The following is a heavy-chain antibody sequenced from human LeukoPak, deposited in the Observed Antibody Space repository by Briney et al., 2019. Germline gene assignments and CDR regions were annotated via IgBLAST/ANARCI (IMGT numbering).Heavy chain of an antibody. V-gene: IGHV3-7*01. CDR1: GFTFNSYW. CDR3: ARAINRAWD. Sequence: GGSLRLSCAASGFTFNSYWMSWVRQAPVKGLEWVANIRHDGSEKYYVDSVKGRFTISRDNAKNSLYLQMNSLRGEDTAVYYCARAINRAWDWSQGTLVTVSS. CDR2: IRHDGSEK. J-gene: IGHJ4*02. D-gene: IGHD5-24*01.